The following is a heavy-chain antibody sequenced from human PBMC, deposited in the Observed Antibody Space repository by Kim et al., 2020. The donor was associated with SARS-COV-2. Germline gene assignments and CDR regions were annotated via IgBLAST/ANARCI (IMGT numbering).Heavy chain of an antibody. CDR3: SAVAGFGHRRSYYFDY. V-gene: IGHV3-49*04. D-gene: IGHD6-19*01. CDR1: GFIFGTYS. Sequence: GGSLRLSCTASGFIFGTYSISWVRQAQGKGLEWVGCIRSKAYGGTTEYAVSVTGRFTISRDDSKSIAYLQMSSLKIEDTAVYHCSAVAGFGHRRSYYFDYWGQGTLVTVPS. CDR2: IRSKAYGGTT. J-gene: IGHJ4*02.